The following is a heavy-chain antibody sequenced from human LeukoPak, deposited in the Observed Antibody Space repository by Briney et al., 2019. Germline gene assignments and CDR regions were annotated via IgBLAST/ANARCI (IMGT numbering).Heavy chain of an antibody. CDR1: GYIFTAYH. V-gene: IGHV1-2*02. Sequence: GASVKVSYKASGYIFTAYHMLWVRQAPGQGLEWMGWINPNSGGTNYAPKFQGRVTMTRDTSFTTAYMELTRLTSDDTAVYYCARQDRVSPTFPNNWFDPWGQGTLVTVSS. D-gene: IGHD2-15*01. CDR3: ARQDRVSPTFPNNWFDP. CDR2: INPNSGGT. J-gene: IGHJ5*02.